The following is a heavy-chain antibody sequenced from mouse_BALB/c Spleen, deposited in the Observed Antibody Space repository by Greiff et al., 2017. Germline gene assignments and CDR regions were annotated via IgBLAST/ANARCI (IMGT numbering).Heavy chain of an antibody. V-gene: IGHV5-17*02. CDR3: ARDYGYAMDY. D-gene: IGHD2-4*01. CDR1: GFTFSSFG. CDR2: ISSGSSTI. Sequence: EVMLVESGGGLVQPGGSLKLSCAASGFTFSSFGMHWVRQAPEKGLEWVAYISSGSSTIYYADTVKGRFTISRDNPKNTLFLQMTSLRSEDTAMYYCARDYGYAMDYWGQGTSVTVSS. J-gene: IGHJ4*01.